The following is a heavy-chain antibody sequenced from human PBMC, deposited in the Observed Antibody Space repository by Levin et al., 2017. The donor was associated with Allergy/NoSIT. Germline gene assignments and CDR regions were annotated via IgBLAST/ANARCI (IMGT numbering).Heavy chain of an antibody. Sequence: GESLKISCAASGFTFSSYEMNWVRQAPGKGLEWVSYISSSGSTIYYADSVKGRFTISRDNAKNSLYLQMNSLRAEDTAVYYCARDMIAVAGKGWGGYDYWGQGTLVTVSS. D-gene: IGHD6-19*01. J-gene: IGHJ4*02. V-gene: IGHV3-48*03. CDR2: ISSSGSTI. CDR3: ARDMIAVAGKGWGGYDY. CDR1: GFTFSSYE.